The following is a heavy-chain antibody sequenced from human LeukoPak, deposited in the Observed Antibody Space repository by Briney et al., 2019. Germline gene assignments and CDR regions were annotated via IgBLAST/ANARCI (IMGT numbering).Heavy chain of an antibody. V-gene: IGHV1-69*13. CDR2: IIPIFGTA. Sequence: SVKVSCKASGGTFSSYAISWVRQAPGQGLEWMGGIIPIFGTADYAQKFQGRVTITADESTSTAYMELSSLRSEDTAVYYCARGSGYCSGGSCRNWFDPWGQGTLVTVSS. CDR3: ARGSGYCSGGSCRNWFDP. CDR1: GGTFSSYA. J-gene: IGHJ5*02. D-gene: IGHD2-15*01.